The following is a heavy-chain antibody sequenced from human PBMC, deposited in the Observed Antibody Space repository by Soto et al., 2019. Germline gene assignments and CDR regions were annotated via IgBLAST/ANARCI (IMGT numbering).Heavy chain of an antibody. V-gene: IGHV3-23*01. Sequence: PGGSLRLSCAASGFTFSNHDMSWVRQAPGKGLEWVSGISGSGANTYYADSVKGRFTISRDNSKNTLYLQMNSLRAEDTAVYYCAHTSGIPGYDYSYWGQGTLVTVSS. D-gene: IGHD5-12*01. CDR2: ISGSGANT. CDR3: AHTSGIPGYDYSY. J-gene: IGHJ4*02. CDR1: GFTFSNHD.